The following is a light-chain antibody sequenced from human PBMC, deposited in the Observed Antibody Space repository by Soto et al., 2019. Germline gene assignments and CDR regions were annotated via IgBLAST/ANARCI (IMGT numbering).Light chain of an antibody. Sequence: VMTQSPATLSVSPGERATLSCRASQSVSSSYLAWYQQKPGQAPRLLIYGASSRATGIPARFSGSGSGTDFTLTISSLEPEDFAVYYCQQGSNWPPGLTFGGGTKVDIK. CDR3: QQGSNWPPGLT. V-gene: IGKV3D-20*02. CDR1: QSVSSSY. J-gene: IGKJ4*01. CDR2: GAS.